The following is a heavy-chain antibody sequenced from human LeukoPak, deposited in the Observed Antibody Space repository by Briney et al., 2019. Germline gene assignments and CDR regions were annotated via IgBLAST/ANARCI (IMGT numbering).Heavy chain of an antibody. J-gene: IGHJ4*02. CDR2: IKSKTDGGTT. D-gene: IGHD2-15*01. CDR1: GFTFSSYS. Sequence: SGGSLRLSCAASGFTFSSYSMNWVRQAPGKGLEWVGRIKSKTDGGTTDYAAPVKGRFTISRDDLKNTLYLQMSSLKIEDTAFYYCATRLGCSGGSCYSVTIDYWGQGTLVTVSS. CDR3: ATRLGCSGGSCYSVTIDY. V-gene: IGHV3-15*01.